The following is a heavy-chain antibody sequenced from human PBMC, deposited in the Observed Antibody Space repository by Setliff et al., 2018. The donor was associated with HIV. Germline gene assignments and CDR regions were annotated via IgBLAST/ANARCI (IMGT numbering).Heavy chain of an antibody. CDR2: IISILSRA. D-gene: IGHD6-6*01. V-gene: IGHV1-69*10. CDR3: ARDAAYSSSSAYFDY. J-gene: IGHJ4*02. Sequence: GASVKVSCKASGGTFSSFGISWVRQAPGQGLEWMGGIISILSRAVYAQKFQGRVTMTRDTSISTAYMELNSLRSDDTAVYYCARDAAYSSSSAYFDYWGQGTLVTVSS. CDR1: GGTFSSFG.